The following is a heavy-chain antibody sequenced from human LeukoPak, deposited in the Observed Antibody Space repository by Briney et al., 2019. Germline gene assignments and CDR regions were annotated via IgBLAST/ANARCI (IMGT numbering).Heavy chain of an antibody. CDR2: INHSGST. CDR3: ARGLSAIVH. D-gene: IGHD2-21*02. V-gene: IGHV4-34*01. Sequence: PETLSLTCAVYGGSFSGYYWSWIRQPPGKGLEWIGEINHSGSTNYNPSLKSRVTISADTSKNQFSLKMSSVTAADTAVYYCARGLSAIVHWGQGTLVTVSS. CDR1: GGSFSGYY. J-gene: IGHJ4*02.